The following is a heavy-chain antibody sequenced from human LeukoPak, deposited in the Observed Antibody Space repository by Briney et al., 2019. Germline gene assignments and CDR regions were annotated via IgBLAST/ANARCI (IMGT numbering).Heavy chain of an antibody. CDR3: ARASSLYSYGPW. CDR2: ISSSSSYI. V-gene: IGHV3-21*01. Sequence: GGSLRLSCAASGLTFSSYSMNWVRQAPGKGLEWVSSISSSSSYIYYADSVKGRFTISGDNAKNSLYLQMNSLRAEDTAVYYCARASSLYSYGPWWGQGTLVTVSS. D-gene: IGHD5-18*01. CDR1: GLTFSSYS. J-gene: IGHJ4*02.